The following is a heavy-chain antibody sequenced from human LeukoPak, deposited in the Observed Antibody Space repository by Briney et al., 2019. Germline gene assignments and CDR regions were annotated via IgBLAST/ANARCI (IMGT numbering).Heavy chain of an antibody. CDR1: GGSISDYY. J-gene: IGHJ3*01. Sequence: PSETLSLTCTVSGGSISDYYWNWIRRPPGKGLEWIGYIYYSGSTNYNPSLRGRVTISVDTSKNQFSLKLSSVTAADTAVYYCAHSSSGRMYAFDVWGQGTMVTVSS. D-gene: IGHD3-22*01. CDR3: AHSSSGRMYAFDV. V-gene: IGHV4-59*08. CDR2: IYYSGST.